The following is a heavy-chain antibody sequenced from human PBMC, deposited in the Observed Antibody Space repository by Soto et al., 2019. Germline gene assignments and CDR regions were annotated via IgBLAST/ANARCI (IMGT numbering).Heavy chain of an antibody. CDR1: GYSFTSYW. CDR2: IYPGDSDT. CDR3: ARHRPGYCSGGSCYYYYYMDV. D-gene: IGHD2-15*01. V-gene: IGHV5-51*01. Sequence: GESLKISCKGSGYSFTSYWIGWVRQMPGKGLEWMGIIYPGDSDTRYSPSFQGQVTISADKSISTAYLQWSSLKASDTAMYYCARHRPGYCSGGSCYYYYYMDVWGKGTTVTVSS. J-gene: IGHJ6*03.